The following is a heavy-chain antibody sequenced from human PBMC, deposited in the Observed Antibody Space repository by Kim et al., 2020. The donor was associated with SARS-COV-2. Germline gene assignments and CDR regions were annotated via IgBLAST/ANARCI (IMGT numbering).Heavy chain of an antibody. Sequence: GGSLRLSCAASGFPFNSYSMNWVRQAPGKGLEWVSYISTRSIMIYYADSVKGRFTISRDDAKNSLYLEMRSLRAEDTAVYYCAREGCDGGFCHTLLDQWGQGTLVTVSS. CDR3: AREGCDGGFCHTLLDQ. CDR1: GFPFNSYS. D-gene: IGHD2-21*01. V-gene: IGHV3-48*04. J-gene: IGHJ4*02. CDR2: ISTRSIMI.